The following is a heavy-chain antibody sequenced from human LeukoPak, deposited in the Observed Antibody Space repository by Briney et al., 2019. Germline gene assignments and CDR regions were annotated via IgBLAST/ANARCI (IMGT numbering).Heavy chain of an antibody. Sequence: GGSLRLSCAASGFTFSSYSMNWVRQSPGKGLEWVSSIRSSSSYIYYADSVRGRFTISRDNTKNSLYLQMNSLRAEDTAVYYCARDVGNWNQSWFDPWGPGTLVTVSS. CDR3: ARDVGNWNQSWFDP. V-gene: IGHV3-21*01. J-gene: IGHJ5*02. CDR1: GFTFSSYS. CDR2: IRSSSSYI. D-gene: IGHD1-20*01.